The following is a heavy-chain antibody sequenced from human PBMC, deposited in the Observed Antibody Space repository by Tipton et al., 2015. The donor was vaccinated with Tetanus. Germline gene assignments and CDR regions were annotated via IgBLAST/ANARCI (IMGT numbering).Heavy chain of an antibody. CDR3: VRDGGSSGWLAY. CDR1: GFTFSSYN. D-gene: IGHD6-19*01. J-gene: IGHJ4*02. CDR2: ISGTGTTV. V-gene: IGHV3-48*02. Sequence: SLRLSCAASGFTFSSYNMNWVRQAPGKGLEWVSHISGTGTTVDYADSVKGRFTISRDNAKNSLYLQMNSLRDEDTAVYYCVRDGGSSGWLAYWGQGTLVTVSS.